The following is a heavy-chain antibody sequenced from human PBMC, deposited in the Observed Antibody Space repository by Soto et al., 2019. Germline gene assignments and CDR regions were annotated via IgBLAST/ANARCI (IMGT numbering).Heavy chain of an antibody. J-gene: IGHJ5*02. CDR3: ARSGSCSGGSCSFNWFDP. Sequence: SETLSLTCTVSGGSISSGGYYWSWIRQHPGKGLEWIGYIYYSGSTYYNPSLKSRVTISVDTSKNQFSLKLSSVTAADTAVYYCARSGSCSGGSCSFNWFDPWGQGTLVTVSS. CDR1: GGSISSGGYY. CDR2: IYYSGST. V-gene: IGHV4-31*03. D-gene: IGHD2-15*01.